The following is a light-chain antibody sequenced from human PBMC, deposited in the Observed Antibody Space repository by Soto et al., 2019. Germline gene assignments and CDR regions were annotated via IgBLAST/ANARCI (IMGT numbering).Light chain of an antibody. CDR2: EAT. CDR1: SSDIGRYDL. J-gene: IGLJ2*01. Sequence: QSALAQVASVSGSPGQSITISCTGTSSDIGRYDLVSWYQKHPDKAPKLIIYEATKRPSGVSDRFSGSKSGNTASLTISGLQAEDEADYFCCSYAGITYVLFGGGTKVTVL. CDR3: CSYAGITYVL. V-gene: IGLV2-23*01.